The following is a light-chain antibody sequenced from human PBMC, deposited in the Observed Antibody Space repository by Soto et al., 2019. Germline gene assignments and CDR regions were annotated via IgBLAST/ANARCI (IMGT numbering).Light chain of an antibody. CDR1: SSDVGGHDH. J-gene: IGLJ1*01. CDR3: SSDAGNYNYV. V-gene: IGLV2-8*01. CDR2: EVT. Sequence: QSVLTHPPSASGSPGQSVTIPCTGTSSDVGGHDHVSWYQQHPGKAPKLMIYEVTKRPAGVPDRFSGSKSGNTASLTVSGLQAEDEADYFCSSDAGNYNYVFGTGTKVTVL.